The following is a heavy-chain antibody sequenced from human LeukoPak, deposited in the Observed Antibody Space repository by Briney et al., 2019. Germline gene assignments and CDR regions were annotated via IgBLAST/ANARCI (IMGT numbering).Heavy chain of an antibody. CDR3: AKSVEYYDFWSGWVFDY. CDR1: GFTFRNHG. D-gene: IGHD3-3*01. CDR2: IWYDGSNK. Sequence: GGALRLSCTASGFTFRNHGMNWVRQAPGKGLEWVAGIWYDGSNKDYVDSVKGRFTISRDNSQNTLYLEMNSLTVEDTAVYYCAKSVEYYDFWSGWVFDYWGQGTLVTVSS. V-gene: IGHV3-33*06. J-gene: IGHJ4*02.